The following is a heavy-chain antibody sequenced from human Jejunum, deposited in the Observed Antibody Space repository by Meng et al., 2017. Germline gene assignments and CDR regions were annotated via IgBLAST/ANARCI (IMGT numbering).Heavy chain of an antibody. CDR2: INPDGSTK. D-gene: IGHD1-26*01. V-gene: IGHV3-7*01. Sequence: GGSLRLSCAASGFTFSSSWMSWVRQAPGKGLEWVASINPDGSTKHHVDSVKGRFTISRDNARDSLYLQMNSLRGEDTSVYYCARLGPIIWETSWDYWGQGTLVTVSS. CDR1: GFTFSSSW. CDR3: ARLGPIIWETSWDY. J-gene: IGHJ4*02.